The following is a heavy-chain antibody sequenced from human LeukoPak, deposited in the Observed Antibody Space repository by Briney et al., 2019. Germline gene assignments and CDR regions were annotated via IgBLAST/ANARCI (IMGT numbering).Heavy chain of an antibody. CDR2: IRSTANGYAT. CDR3: ARRAGAYSHPYDY. J-gene: IGHJ4*02. Sequence: GGSLRLSCAASGFTFSGSALHWVRQASGKGLEWVGRIRSTANGYATAYAASVKGRFTISRDDSKNTAYLQMDSLKTEDTAVYYCARRAGAYSHPYDYWGQGTLVTVSS. V-gene: IGHV3-73*01. CDR1: GFTFSGSA. D-gene: IGHD4/OR15-4a*01.